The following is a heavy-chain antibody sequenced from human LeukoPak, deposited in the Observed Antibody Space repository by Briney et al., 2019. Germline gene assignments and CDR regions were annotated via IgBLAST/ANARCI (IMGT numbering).Heavy chain of an antibody. CDR2: ISSSSSYI. D-gene: IGHD3-3*01. V-gene: IGHV3-21*01. CDR3: ARDGITIFPPSDYYGMDV. Sequence: PGGSLRLSCAACGFTFSSYSMNWVRQAPGKGLEWVSSISSSSSYIYYADSVKGRFTISRDNAKNSLYLQMNSLRAEDTAVYYCARDGITIFPPSDYYGMDVWGQGTTVTVSS. J-gene: IGHJ6*02. CDR1: GFTFSSYS.